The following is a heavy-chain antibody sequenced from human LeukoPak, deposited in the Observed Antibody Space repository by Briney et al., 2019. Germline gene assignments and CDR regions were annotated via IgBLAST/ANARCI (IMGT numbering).Heavy chain of an antibody. Sequence: SETLSLTCAVYGGSFSGYYWSWIRQPPGKGMEWIGEINHSGSTNYDPSLKSRVTISVDTSKDQFSLKLSSVTAADTAVYYCARGAPRYYYDSSDKDYWGQGTLVTVSS. V-gene: IGHV4-34*01. J-gene: IGHJ4*02. CDR1: GGSFSGYY. D-gene: IGHD3-22*01. CDR3: ARGAPRYYYDSSDKDY. CDR2: INHSGST.